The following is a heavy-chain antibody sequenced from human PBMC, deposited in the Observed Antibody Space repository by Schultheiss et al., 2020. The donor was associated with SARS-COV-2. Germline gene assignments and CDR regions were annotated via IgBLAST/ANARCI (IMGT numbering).Heavy chain of an antibody. CDR2: INSDGSST. CDR1: GFTFDDYA. J-gene: IGHJ6*02. D-gene: IGHD1-26*01. Sequence: GGSLRLSCAASGFTFDDYAMHWVRQAPGKGLVWVSRINSDGSSTSYADSVKGRFTISRDNAKNSLYLQMNSLRAEDTAVYYCAKVDGSYRVWGQGTTVTVSS. V-gene: IGHV3-74*01. CDR3: AKVDGSYRV.